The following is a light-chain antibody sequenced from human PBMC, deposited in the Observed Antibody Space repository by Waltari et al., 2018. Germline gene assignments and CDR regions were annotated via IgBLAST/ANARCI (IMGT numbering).Light chain of an antibody. CDR2: AAS. Sequence: DIQLTQSPSFLSASVGGIVTITCRASQGINSYLAWYQQKPGKAPNLLIYAASTLHSGVPSRFSGSGSGTEFTLTIRSLKPEDCAPYYCQQLNYYPFPFGPGTKVDIK. CDR3: QQLNYYPFP. V-gene: IGKV1-9*01. CDR1: QGINSY. J-gene: IGKJ3*01.